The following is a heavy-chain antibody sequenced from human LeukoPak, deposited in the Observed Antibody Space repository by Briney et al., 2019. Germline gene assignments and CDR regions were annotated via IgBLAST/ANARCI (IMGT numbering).Heavy chain of an antibody. D-gene: IGHD6-13*01. CDR1: GFTFSSYW. CDR3: ARDGYSSSWRY. J-gene: IGHJ4*02. CDR2: IKQDGSEK. V-gene: IGHV3-7*01. Sequence: GGSLRLSCAASGFTFSSYWMSWVRQAPGKGLEWVANIKQDGSEKYYVDSVKGRFTISRDNARNSLYLQMNSLRAEDTAVYYCARDGYSSSWRYWGQGTLVTVSS.